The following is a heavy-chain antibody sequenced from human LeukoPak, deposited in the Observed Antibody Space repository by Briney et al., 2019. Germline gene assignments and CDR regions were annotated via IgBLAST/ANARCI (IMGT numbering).Heavy chain of an antibody. CDR2: IYYSGST. D-gene: IGHD3-16*01. J-gene: IGHJ3*02. Sequence: SETLSLTYTVSGGSISSYYWSWIRQPPGKGLEWIGYIYYSGSTNYNPSLKSRVTISVDTSKNQFSLKLSSVTAADTAVYYCARDRPGGGVDAFDIWGQGTMVTVSS. CDR3: ARDRPGGGVDAFDI. CDR1: GGSISSYY. V-gene: IGHV4-59*01.